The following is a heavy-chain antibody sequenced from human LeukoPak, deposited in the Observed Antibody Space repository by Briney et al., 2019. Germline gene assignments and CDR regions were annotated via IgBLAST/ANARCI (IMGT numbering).Heavy chain of an antibody. D-gene: IGHD6-19*01. CDR3: AREEWDAVADTRWFDP. J-gene: IGHJ5*02. CDR1: GFTFSSYT. Sequence: PGGSLRLSCAASGFTFSSYTMNWVRQTPGKGLEWVSSISSSSSYIYYADSVKGRFTISRDNAKNSLYLQMNSLRAEDTAVYYCAREEWDAVADTRWFDPWGQGTLVTVSS. V-gene: IGHV3-21*04. CDR2: ISSSSSYI.